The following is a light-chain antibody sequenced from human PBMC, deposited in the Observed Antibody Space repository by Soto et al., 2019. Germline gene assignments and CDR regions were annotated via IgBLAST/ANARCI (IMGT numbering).Light chain of an antibody. CDR2: WAS. Sequence: DIVMTQSPDSLALSLGERATINCKSSRSLLSSSNNKNFLAWYQQKPGLPPRLLIYWASTRESGVPDRFSGSGSGTSFTLTISSLQAEDVAVYYCQQYYSSPFSFGPATKVDIK. CDR1: RSLLSSSNNKNF. V-gene: IGKV4-1*01. CDR3: QQYYSSPFS. J-gene: IGKJ3*01.